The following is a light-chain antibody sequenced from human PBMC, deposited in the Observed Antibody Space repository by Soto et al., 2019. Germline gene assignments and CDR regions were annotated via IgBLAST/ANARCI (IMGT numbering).Light chain of an antibody. CDR2: GSS. J-gene: IGKJ3*01. CDR3: QQYNDWPRGFT. Sequence: EIVMTQSPATLSVSPGDRATLSCRASQTVSSNLAWYQQKSGQAPRLLIYGSSTRATGIPARFSGSGSGTEFTLTINSLQSEDSAVYYCQQYNDWPRGFTFVPGTKVDLK. V-gene: IGKV3-15*01. CDR1: QTVSSN.